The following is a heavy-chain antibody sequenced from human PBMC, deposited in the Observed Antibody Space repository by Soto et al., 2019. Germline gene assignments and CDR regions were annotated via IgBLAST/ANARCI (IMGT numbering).Heavy chain of an antibody. V-gene: IGHV1-69*01. CDR2: YIPIFGTA. D-gene: IGHD2-15*01. J-gene: IGHJ3*02. Sequence: QVQLVQTGAEVKKPGSSVKDSCRAPGGTFSSYPIRWVRQAPGQGLGWMGGYIPIFGTANYAQKFQGRVTITAVESTSTAYMELSRLRSEDTAVQYCARGPVVRNAFYILGQGTMVTVSS. CDR1: GGTFSSYP. CDR3: ARGPVVRNAFYI.